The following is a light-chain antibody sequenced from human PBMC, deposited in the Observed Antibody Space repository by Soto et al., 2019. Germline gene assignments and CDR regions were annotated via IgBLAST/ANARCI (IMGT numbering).Light chain of an antibody. CDR3: LQHNSYPRT. CDR1: QGIRSD. J-gene: IGKJ1*01. V-gene: IGKV1-17*01. CDR2: AAS. Sequence: DIQMTQSPSSLSASVGDRVTITCRASQGIRSDLGWFQQKPGKAPKRLIYAASSLQSGVPARFSGSGSGTEFTLTISSLQPEDRATYYCLQHNSYPRTFGQGTQVEIK.